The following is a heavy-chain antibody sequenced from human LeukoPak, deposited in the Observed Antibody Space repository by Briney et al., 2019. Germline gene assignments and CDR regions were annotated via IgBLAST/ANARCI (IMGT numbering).Heavy chain of an antibody. J-gene: IGHJ3*02. Sequence: PSETLSLTCTVSGGSISSGDYYWSWIRQPPGKGLEWIGYIYYSGSTYYNPSLKSRVTISVDTSKNQFSLKLSSVTAADPAVYYCARVFPYSGSDIWGQGTMVTVSS. CDR2: IYYSGST. D-gene: IGHD5-12*01. CDR1: GGSISSGDYY. CDR3: ARVFPYSGSDI. V-gene: IGHV4-30-4*08.